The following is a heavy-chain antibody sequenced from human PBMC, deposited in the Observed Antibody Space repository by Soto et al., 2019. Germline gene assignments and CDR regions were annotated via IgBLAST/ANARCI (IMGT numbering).Heavy chain of an antibody. J-gene: IGHJ4*02. CDR2: IYYSGST. CDR1: GGSISSSSYY. D-gene: IGHD3-16*02. CDR3: ARSNYDYIWGSYCYYFDY. V-gene: IGHV4-39*01. Sequence: QLQLQESGPGLVKPSETLSLTCTVSGGSISSSSYYWGWIRQPPGKGLEWIGSIYYSGSTYYNPSLKSRVTISVDTSKNQFSLKLSSVTAADTAVYYCARSNYDYIWGSYCYYFDYWGQGTLVTVSS.